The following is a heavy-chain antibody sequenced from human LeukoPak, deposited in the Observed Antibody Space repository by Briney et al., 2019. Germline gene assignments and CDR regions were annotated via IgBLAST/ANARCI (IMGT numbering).Heavy chain of an antibody. CDR3: ARRGDSMDWFDP. Sequence: ASVKVSCKASGYTFTSYDINWVRQATGQGLEWMGWMNPNSGNTGYAQKFQGRVTITRNTPISTAYMELSSLRSEDTAVYYCARRGDSMDWFDPWGQGTLVTVSS. CDR1: GYTFTSYD. CDR2: MNPNSGNT. V-gene: IGHV1-8*03. J-gene: IGHJ5*02. D-gene: IGHD2-21*01.